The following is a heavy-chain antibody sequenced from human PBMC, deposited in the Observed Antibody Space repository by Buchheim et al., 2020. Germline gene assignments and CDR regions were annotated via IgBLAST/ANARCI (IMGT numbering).Heavy chain of an antibody. CDR2: ISGSGGST. CDR3: AKDQLWFGGEHYYYYGMDV. D-gene: IGHD3-10*01. J-gene: IGHJ6*02. Sequence: EVQLLESGGGLVQPGGSLRLSCAASGFTFSSYAMSWVRQAPGKGLEWVSAISGSGGSTYYADSVKGRFTISRDNSKNTLYLQMNSLRAEDMAVYYCAKDQLWFGGEHYYYYGMDVWGQGTT. V-gene: IGHV3-23*01. CDR1: GFTFSSYA.